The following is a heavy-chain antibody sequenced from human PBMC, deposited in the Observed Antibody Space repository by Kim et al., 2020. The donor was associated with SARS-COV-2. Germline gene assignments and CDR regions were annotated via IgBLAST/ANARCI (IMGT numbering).Heavy chain of an antibody. J-gene: IGHJ4*02. V-gene: IGHV3-30-3*02. Sequence: YAPSVRVRFTISRDKSLNTLYLQMDSLKAEDMGLYYCAKDDLGSIDHWGQGTLVAVSS. D-gene: IGHD3-16*01. CDR3: AKDDLGSIDH.